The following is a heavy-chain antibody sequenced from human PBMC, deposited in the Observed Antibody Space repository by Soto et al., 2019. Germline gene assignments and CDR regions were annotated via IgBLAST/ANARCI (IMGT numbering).Heavy chain of an antibody. CDR2: ISGSGGST. CDR1: GFTFSSYA. J-gene: IGHJ4*02. V-gene: IGHV3-23*01. CDR3: AKTRQLMFLFDY. D-gene: IGHD2-8*01. Sequence: GGSLRLSCAASGFTFSSYAMSWVRQAPGKGLEWVSAISGSGGSTYYADSVKGRFTISRDNSKNTLYLQMNSLGAEDTAVYYCAKTRQLMFLFDYWGQGTLVTVSS.